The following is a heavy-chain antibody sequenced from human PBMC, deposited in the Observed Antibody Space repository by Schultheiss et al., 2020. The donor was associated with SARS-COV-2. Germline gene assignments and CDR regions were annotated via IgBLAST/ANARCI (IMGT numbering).Heavy chain of an antibody. D-gene: IGHD2-2*01. CDR2: IYYSGST. V-gene: IGHV4-61*01. CDR3: ARDLRVPDPNFYYYGMDV. Sequence: SQTLSLTCTVSGGSISSGSYYWRWIRQPPGKGLEWIGYIYYSGSTNYNPSLKSRVTISVDKSKNQFSLKLSSVTAADTAVYYCARDLRVPDPNFYYYGMDVWGQGTTVTVSS. J-gene: IGHJ6*02. CDR1: GGSISSGSYY.